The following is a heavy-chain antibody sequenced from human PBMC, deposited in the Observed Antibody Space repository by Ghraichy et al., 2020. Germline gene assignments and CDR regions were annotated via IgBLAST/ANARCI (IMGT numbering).Heavy chain of an antibody. CDR2: ISGPGDST. CDR3: ARGRYGDYAGSYFDD. D-gene: IGHD4-17*01. CDR1: GFTFSSKA. V-gene: IGHV3-23*01. Sequence: GGSLRLSCAASGFTFSSKAMSWVRQAPGKGLEWVSSISGPGDSTYYADSVKGRFTLSRDNSKKTVYLQMNSLRVEDSALYYCARGRYGDYAGSYFDDWGQGTLVTVSS. J-gene: IGHJ4*02.